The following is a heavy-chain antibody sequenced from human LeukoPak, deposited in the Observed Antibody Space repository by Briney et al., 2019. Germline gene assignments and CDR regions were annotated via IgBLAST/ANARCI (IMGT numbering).Heavy chain of an antibody. V-gene: IGHV3-9*01. CDR3: AKGIRYFDWLPTAIDY. D-gene: IGHD3-9*01. Sequence: PGGSLRLSCAASGFTFDDYAMHWVRQAPGKGLEWVSGISWNSDSIDYADSVKGRFTISRDNAKNSLYLQMNSLRAEDTALYYCAKGIRYFDWLPTAIDYWGQGTLVTVSS. CDR2: ISWNSDSI. CDR1: GFTFDDYA. J-gene: IGHJ4*02.